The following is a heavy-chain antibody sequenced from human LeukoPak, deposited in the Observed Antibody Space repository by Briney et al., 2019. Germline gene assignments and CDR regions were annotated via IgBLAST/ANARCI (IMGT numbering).Heavy chain of an antibody. V-gene: IGHV3-20*04. Sequence: PGESLRLSCAASGFTFEDYGMSWVRQAPGKGLEWGAGIHWNGESTGYADSLKGRVTISRDNAKKYLHLQVDSLRVDDTALYYCARSAGDILTGYYDYWGQGILVSVSS. D-gene: IGHD3-9*01. J-gene: IGHJ4*02. CDR3: ARSAGDILTGYYDY. CDR1: GFTFEDYG. CDR2: IHWNGEST.